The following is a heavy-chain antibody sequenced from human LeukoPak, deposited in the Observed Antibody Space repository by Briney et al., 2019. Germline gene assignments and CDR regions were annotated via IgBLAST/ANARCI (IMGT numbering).Heavy chain of an antibody. CDR1: GFTFSSYA. CDR3: ASCPLNYYGSGTDY. CDR2: ISGSGGST. Sequence: PGGSLRLSCAASGFTFSSYAMSWVRQAPGKGLEWVSAISGSGGSTYYADSVKGRFTISRDNAKNSLYLQMNSLRAEDTAVYYCASCPLNYYGSGTDYWGQGTLVTVSS. V-gene: IGHV3-23*01. D-gene: IGHD3-10*01. J-gene: IGHJ4*02.